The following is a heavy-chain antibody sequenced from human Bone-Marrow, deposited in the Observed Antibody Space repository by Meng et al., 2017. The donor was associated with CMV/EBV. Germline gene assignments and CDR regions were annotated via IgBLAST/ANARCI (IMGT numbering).Heavy chain of an antibody. CDR1: GFTFSSYA. D-gene: IGHD6-6*01. CDR2: ISYDGSNK. Sequence: GESLKISCAASGFTFSSYAMHWVRQAPGKGLEWVAVISYDGSNKYYADSVKGRFTISRDNSKNTLYLQMNSLRAEDTAVYYCARWPYSSLFDYWGQGTLVTVSS. CDR3: ARWPYSSLFDY. V-gene: IGHV3-30*04. J-gene: IGHJ4*02.